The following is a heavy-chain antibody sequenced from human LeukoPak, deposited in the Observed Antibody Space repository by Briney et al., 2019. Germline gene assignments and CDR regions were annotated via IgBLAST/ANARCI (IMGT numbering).Heavy chain of an antibody. CDR2: INHSGST. J-gene: IGHJ4*02. CDR3: ASRSYYDFWSGYYTPFDY. D-gene: IGHD3-3*01. Sequence: KPSETLSLTCAVYGGSFSGYYWSWIRQPPGKGLEWIGEINHSGSTNYNPSLKSRVTISVDTSKNQFSLKLSSVTAADTAVYYCASRSYYDFWSGYYTPFDYWGQGTLVTVSS. V-gene: IGHV4-34*01. CDR1: GGSFSGYY.